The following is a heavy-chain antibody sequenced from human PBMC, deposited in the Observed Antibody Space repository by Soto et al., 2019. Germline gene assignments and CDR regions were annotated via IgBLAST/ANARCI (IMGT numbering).Heavy chain of an antibody. CDR2: ISYDGSNK. V-gene: IGHV3-30*03. CDR3: ARDPRKTSVTTSIDH. D-gene: IGHD4-17*01. Sequence: QVQLVESGGGLVKPGGSLRLSCAASGFTFSDYYMSWIRQAPGKGLEWVAVISYDGSNKYYADSVKGRFTISRDNSKNTLYLQMNSLRVEDTAVYYCARDPRKTSVTTSIDHWGQGTQVTVSS. CDR1: GFTFSDYY. J-gene: IGHJ4*02.